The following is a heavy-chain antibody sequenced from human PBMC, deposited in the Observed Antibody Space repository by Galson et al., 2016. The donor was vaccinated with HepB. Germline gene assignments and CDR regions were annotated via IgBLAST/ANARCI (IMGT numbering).Heavy chain of an antibody. V-gene: IGHV4-39*01. CDR1: GGSIRSNYY. Sequence: SETLSLTCTASGGSIRSNYYWGWIRQPPGQGLEWIGSIHYGGTTQYNPSLKSRVTMTVDTSKSQFSLNLGSVTAADTAFYYCATHKTGPTGSPFDYWGQGALVTVSS. D-gene: IGHD1-7*01. CDR3: ATHKTGPTGSPFDY. CDR2: IHYGGTT. J-gene: IGHJ4*02.